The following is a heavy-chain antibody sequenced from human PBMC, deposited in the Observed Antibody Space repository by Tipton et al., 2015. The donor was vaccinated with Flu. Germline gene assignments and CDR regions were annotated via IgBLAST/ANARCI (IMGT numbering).Heavy chain of an antibody. CDR1: GGSISSSSYY. J-gene: IGHJ4*02. V-gene: IGHV4-39*01. CDR2: IYYSGST. D-gene: IGHD2-15*01. CDR3: ATKEVSYCSGGSCYSYYFDY. Sequence: GLVKPSETLSLTCTVSGGSISSSSYYWGWIRQPPGKGLEWTGSIYYSGSTYYNPSLKSRVTISVDTSKNQFSLKLSSVTAADTAVYYCATKEVSYCSGGSCYSYYFDYWGQGTLVTVSS.